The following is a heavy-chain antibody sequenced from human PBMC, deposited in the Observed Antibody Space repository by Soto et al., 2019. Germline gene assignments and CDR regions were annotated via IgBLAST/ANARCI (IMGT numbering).Heavy chain of an antibody. CDR3: ARDGDCTGGDCYAS. CDR1: GYTFTNFG. D-gene: IGHD2-8*02. CDR2: ISGYNGDT. Sequence: QVQLVQSGAEVKKPGASVKVSCKATGYTFTNFGISWVRQAPGRGLEWMGWISGYNGDTIYAQNLQGRVIMTTDTLTTTAYMELRSLRSDDTAVYYCARDGDCTGGDCYASWGQGTRVTVSS. J-gene: IGHJ5*01. V-gene: IGHV1-18*01.